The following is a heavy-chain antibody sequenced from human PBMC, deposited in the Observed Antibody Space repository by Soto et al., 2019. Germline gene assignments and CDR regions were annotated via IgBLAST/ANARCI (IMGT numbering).Heavy chain of an antibody. CDR1: GFTFSSYA. D-gene: IGHD4-17*01. V-gene: IGHV3-23*01. J-gene: IGHJ6*02. CDR3: ANGNLLYGDPRLVASYYYGMDV. Sequence: GGSLRLSCAASGFTFSSYAMSWVRQAPGKGLEWVSAISGSGGSTYYADSVKGRFTISRDNSKNTLYLQMNSLRAEDTAVYYCANGNLLYGDPRLVASYYYGMDVWGQGTTVTVSS. CDR2: ISGSGGST.